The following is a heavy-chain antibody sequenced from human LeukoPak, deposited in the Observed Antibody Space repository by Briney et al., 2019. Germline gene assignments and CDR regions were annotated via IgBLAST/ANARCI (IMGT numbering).Heavy chain of an antibody. CDR1: AYSISNGFV. D-gene: IGHD1-26*01. J-gene: IGHJ5*02. CDR2: IYHSGTT. V-gene: IGHV4-38-2*02. Sequence: SETLSLTCTVSAYSISNGFVWGWIRQPPGKGPEWIASIYHSGTTYYNPSLKSRVTMSVDTSKNQFSLRLSSVTAADTAVYYCTRLSHVAGAPKVSWFDPWGQGTLVTVSS. CDR3: TRLSHVAGAPKVSWFDP.